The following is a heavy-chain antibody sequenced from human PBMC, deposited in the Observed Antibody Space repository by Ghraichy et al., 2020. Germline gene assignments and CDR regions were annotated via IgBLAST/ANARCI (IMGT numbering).Heavy chain of an antibody. Sequence: GGSLRLSCAASGFTFSYYSMHWVRQAPGKGLELVSSISSKSNYIYYVDSLKGRFTISRDNAKNSLYLHMNSLPAEDAAVYYCARERLYYYDGSGHYYFDCWGQGTLVTVSS. CDR2: ISSKSNYI. D-gene: IGHD3-22*01. CDR1: GFTFSYYS. J-gene: IGHJ4*02. V-gene: IGHV3-21*01. CDR3: ARERLYYYDGSGHYYFDC.